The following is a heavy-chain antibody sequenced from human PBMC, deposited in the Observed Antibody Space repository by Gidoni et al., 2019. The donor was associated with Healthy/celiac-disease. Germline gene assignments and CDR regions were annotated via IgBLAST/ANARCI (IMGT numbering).Heavy chain of an antibody. CDR2: IVVGSGNT. Sequence: QMQLVQSGPEVKKPGTSVKVSCKASGCTFTSSAMHWVRQARGQRLEWIGWIVVGSGNTNYAQKFQERVTITRDMSTSTAYMELSSLRSEDTAVYYCAADRGYYDSSGYAPADYYGMDVWGQGTTVTVSS. CDR3: AADRGYYDSSGYAPADYYGMDV. D-gene: IGHD3-22*01. J-gene: IGHJ6*02. V-gene: IGHV1-58*02. CDR1: GCTFTSSA.